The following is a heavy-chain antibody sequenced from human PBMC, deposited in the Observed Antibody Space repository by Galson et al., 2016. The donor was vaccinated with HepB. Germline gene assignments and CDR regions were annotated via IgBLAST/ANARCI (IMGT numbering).Heavy chain of an antibody. V-gene: IGHV3-23*01. CDR1: GFTFTSYW. J-gene: IGHJ3*02. D-gene: IGHD6-19*01. Sequence: SLRLSCAASGFTFTSYWMSWVRQAPGKGLEWVSSIRDGDGRTHYADSVKGRFTISRDNSKNTLSLQMNSLRAEDTAMYYCAKISLGGYSSGWGGSFDIWGQGTKVTVSS. CDR2: IRDGDGRT. CDR3: AKISLGGYSSGWGGSFDI.